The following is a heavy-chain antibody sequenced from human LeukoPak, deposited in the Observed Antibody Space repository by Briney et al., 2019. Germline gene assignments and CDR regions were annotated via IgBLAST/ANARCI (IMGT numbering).Heavy chain of an antibody. CDR2: IYYSGST. CDR3: ARDLGYCSSTSCYGWFDP. Sequence: SETLSLTCTVSGGSISSYYWSWIRQPPGKGLEWIGYIYYSGSTNHNPSLESRVTISVDTSKNQFSLKLSSVTAADTAVYYCARDLGYCSSTSCYGWFDPWGQGTLVTVSS. V-gene: IGHV4-59*01. CDR1: GGSISSYY. J-gene: IGHJ5*02. D-gene: IGHD2-2*03.